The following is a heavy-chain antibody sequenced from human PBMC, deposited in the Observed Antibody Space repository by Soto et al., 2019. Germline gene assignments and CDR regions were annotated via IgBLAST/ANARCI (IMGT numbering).Heavy chain of an antibody. D-gene: IGHD3-22*01. J-gene: IGHJ4*02. CDR3: AKDSGVGRYYDSSGYYYFDY. CDR2: ISGSGGST. Sequence: PGGSLRLSCAASGFTFSSYAMSWVRQAPGKGLEWVSAISGSGGSTYYADSVKGRFTISRDNSKNTLYLQMNSLRAEDTAVYYCAKDSGVGRYYDSSGYYYFDYWGQGTLVTVSS. V-gene: IGHV3-23*01. CDR1: GFTFSSYA.